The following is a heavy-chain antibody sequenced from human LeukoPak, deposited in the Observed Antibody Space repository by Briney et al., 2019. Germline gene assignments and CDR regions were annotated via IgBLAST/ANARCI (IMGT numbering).Heavy chain of an antibody. V-gene: IGHV1-18*01. J-gene: IGHJ4*02. CDR3: ARGPYDILTGYSESDY. CDR2: ISAYNGNT. Sequence: ASVKVSCKASGYTFTSYGISWVRQAPGQGLEWMGWISAYNGNTNYAQKLQGRVTMTTDTSTSTAYMKLRSLRSDDTAVYYCARGPYDILTGYSESDYWGQGTLVTVSS. D-gene: IGHD3-9*01. CDR1: GYTFTSYG.